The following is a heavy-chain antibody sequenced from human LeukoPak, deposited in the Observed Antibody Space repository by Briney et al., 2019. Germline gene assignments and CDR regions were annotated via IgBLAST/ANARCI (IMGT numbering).Heavy chain of an antibody. CDR1: GFTFDDYA. D-gene: IGHD1-7*01. CDR2: ISWNSGSI. Sequence: GRSLRLSCAASGFTFDDYAMHWVRQAPGKGLEWVSGISWNSGSIGYADSVKGRFTISRDNAKNSLYLQMNSLRAEDTALYYCYRSGTTFDYWGQGTLVTVSS. V-gene: IGHV3-9*01. J-gene: IGHJ4*02. CDR3: YRSGTTFDY.